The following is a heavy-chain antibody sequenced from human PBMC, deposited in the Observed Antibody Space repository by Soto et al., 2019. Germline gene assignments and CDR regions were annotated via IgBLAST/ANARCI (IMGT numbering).Heavy chain of an antibody. CDR1: GGSISSGGYY. CDR3: AEILLVTGPRNYYYYYMGV. Sequence: QVQLQESGPGLVKPSQTLSLTCTVSGGSISSGGYYWSWIRQHPGKGLEWIGYIYYSGSTYYNPSLKSRVTISVDTSKNQFSLKRSSVTAADTAVYYCAEILLVTGPRNYYYYYMGVWGKGTTVTVSS. J-gene: IGHJ6*03. CDR2: IYYSGST. V-gene: IGHV4-31*03.